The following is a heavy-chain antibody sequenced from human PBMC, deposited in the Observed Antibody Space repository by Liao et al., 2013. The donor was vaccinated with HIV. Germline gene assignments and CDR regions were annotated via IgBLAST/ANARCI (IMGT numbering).Heavy chain of an antibody. CDR2: INHSGST. D-gene: IGHD2-15*01. V-gene: IGHV4-34*01. J-gene: IGHJ4*02. CDR3: ARAPSGGGSCRIDY. Sequence: QVQLQQWGAGLLKPSETLSLTCAVYGGSFSGYYWSWIRQPPGKGLEWIGEINHSGSTNYNPSLKSRVTISVDTSKNQFSLKLSSVTAADTAVYYCARAPSGGGSCRIDYWGQGTLVTVSS. CDR1: GGSFSGYY.